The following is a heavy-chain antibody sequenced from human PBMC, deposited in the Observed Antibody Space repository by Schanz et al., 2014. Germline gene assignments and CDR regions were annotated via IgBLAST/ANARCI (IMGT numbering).Heavy chain of an antibody. J-gene: IGHJ4*02. CDR2: IGTSGGT. CDR1: GFNSDDYA. Sequence: EVQVVESGGGLVQPGGSLRLSCTASGFNSDDYAMSWVRQAPGKGLEWVSTIGTSGGTNYAESVKGRFTISRDNSKNTLYLQMNSLRPEDSAVYYCAKYRGYYRVSGSYRELEYWGQGTLVTVSS. D-gene: IGHD3-10*01. CDR3: AKYRGYYRVSGSYRELEY. V-gene: IGHV3-23*04.